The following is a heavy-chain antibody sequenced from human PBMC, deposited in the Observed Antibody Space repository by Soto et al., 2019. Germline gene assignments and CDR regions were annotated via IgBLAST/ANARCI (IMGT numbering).Heavy chain of an antibody. D-gene: IGHD3-10*01. Sequence: SETLSLTCTVSGGSISSSSYYWGWIRQPPGKGLEWIGSIYSTGSTYYNPSLKSRVTISADTSKNQFSLRLSSVTAADTAVYYCARGVWSYYGCDYWGQGTLVTVSS. CDR3: ARGVWSYYGCDY. CDR2: IYSTGST. V-gene: IGHV4-39*01. CDR1: GGSISSSSYY. J-gene: IGHJ4*02.